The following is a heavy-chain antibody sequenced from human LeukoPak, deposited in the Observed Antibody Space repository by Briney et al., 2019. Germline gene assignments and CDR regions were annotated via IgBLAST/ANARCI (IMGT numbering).Heavy chain of an antibody. V-gene: IGHV3-23*01. J-gene: IGHJ1*01. CDR3: AKGVAAAAQGQFQH. CDR1: GFTFGSYA. Sequence: PGGSLRLSCAASGFTFGSYAMSWVRQAPGKGLEWVSAISGSGGSTYYADSVKGRFTISRDDSKNTLYLQMNSLRAEDTAVYYCAKGVAAAAQGQFQHWGQGTLVTVSS. CDR2: ISGSGGST. D-gene: IGHD6-13*01.